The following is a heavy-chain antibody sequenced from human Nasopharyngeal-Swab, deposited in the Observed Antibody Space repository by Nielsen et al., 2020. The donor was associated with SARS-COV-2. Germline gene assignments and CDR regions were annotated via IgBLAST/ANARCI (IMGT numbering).Heavy chain of an antibody. CDR2: IYYSGST. V-gene: IGHV4-31*03. CDR1: GGSISSGGYY. Sequence: SETLSLTCTVSGGSISSGGYYWSWIRQHPGKGLEWIGYIYYSGSTYYNPSLKSRVTISVDTSKNQFSLKLSSVTAADTAVYYCARDAGVNTMITIPLVDAFDIWGQGTMVTVSS. D-gene: IGHD3-22*01. J-gene: IGHJ3*02. CDR3: ARDAGVNTMITIPLVDAFDI.